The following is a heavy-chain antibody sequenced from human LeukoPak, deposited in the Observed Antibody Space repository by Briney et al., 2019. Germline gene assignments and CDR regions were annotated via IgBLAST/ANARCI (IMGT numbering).Heavy chain of an antibody. CDR2: IHSSGNT. CDR3: ARGDSSTWYGGYFDY. Sequence: SETLSLTCTVSGGSISSYYWSWIRIRQPAGKGLEWIGRIHSSGNTNYNPSLKGRVTMSVDTSKNQFSLSLTSVTAADTAVYYCARGDSSTWYGGYFDYWGQGTLVTVSS. V-gene: IGHV4-4*07. CDR1: GGSISSYY. D-gene: IGHD6-13*01. J-gene: IGHJ4*02.